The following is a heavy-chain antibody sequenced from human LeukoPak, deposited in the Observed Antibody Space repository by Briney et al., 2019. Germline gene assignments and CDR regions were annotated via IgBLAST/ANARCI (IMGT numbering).Heavy chain of an antibody. V-gene: IGHV3-30*02. Sequence: PGGSLRLSCAASGFAFSTYGMHWVRQAPGKGLEWVAYIRYDGTNKYYADSVKGRFTISRDNSKNTLYLLMNSLRAEDTAVYYCAKGGRSDYWGQGTLVTVSS. CDR2: IRYDGTNK. J-gene: IGHJ4*02. D-gene: IGHD1-26*01. CDR1: GFAFSTYG. CDR3: AKGGRSDY.